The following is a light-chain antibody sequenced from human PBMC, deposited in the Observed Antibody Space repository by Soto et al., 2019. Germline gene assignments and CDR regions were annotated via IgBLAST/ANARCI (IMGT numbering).Light chain of an antibody. V-gene: IGKV3-11*01. CDR1: QSVSSS. J-gene: IGKJ3*01. CDR3: QQRNNWPPEIT. CDR2: DAS. Sequence: EIVLTQSPDTLSLSPGHRATLSCRASQSVSSSLSWYQQKPGQAPRLLIYDASNRATGIPARFSGSGSGTDFTLTISSLEPEDFAGYYCQQRNNWPPEITVGPGTKVDIK.